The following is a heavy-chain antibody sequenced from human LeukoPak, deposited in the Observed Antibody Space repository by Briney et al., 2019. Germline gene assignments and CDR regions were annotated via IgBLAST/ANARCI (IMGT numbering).Heavy chain of an antibody. Sequence: PGGSLRLSCAASGFTFNTYAMSWVRQAPGKGLEWVSAISGGGATSYYAASVEGRFTISRDNAKNTLYLQMNSLRAEDTAIYYCAKDGSSCIAATADAFDIWGQGTMVTVSS. V-gene: IGHV3-23*01. D-gene: IGHD6-13*01. CDR2: ISGGGATS. CDR3: AKDGSSCIAATADAFDI. CDR1: GFTFNTYA. J-gene: IGHJ3*02.